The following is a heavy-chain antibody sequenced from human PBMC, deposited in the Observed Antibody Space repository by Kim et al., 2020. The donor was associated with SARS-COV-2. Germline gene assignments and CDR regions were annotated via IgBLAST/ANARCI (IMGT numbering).Heavy chain of an antibody. CDR1: GFTFSSYS. D-gene: IGHD1-20*01. J-gene: IGHJ4*02. V-gene: IGHV3-21*01. CDR2: ISSNSSYI. CDR3: ARDIKHGWAFDY. Sequence: GGSLRLSCAASGFTFSSYSMNWVRQAPGKGLEWVSAISSNSSYIYYADSVKGRFTISRDNAKNSLYLQMNSLRAEDTAVYYCARDIKHGWAFDYWGQGTLVTVSA.